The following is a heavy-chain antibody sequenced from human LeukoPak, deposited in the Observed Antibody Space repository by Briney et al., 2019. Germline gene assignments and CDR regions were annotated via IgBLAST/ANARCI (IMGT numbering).Heavy chain of an antibody. D-gene: IGHD6-13*01. Sequence: GGSLRLSCAASGFTFSTFAMSWVRQTPGKGLEWVSVISGGGGSTDYADSVKGRFTISRDNSKNTLYLQMNSLRAEDTAIYYCAKRFRGSSGLYYFDYWGQGTLVTVSS. CDR2: ISGGGGST. V-gene: IGHV3-23*01. J-gene: IGHJ4*02. CDR3: AKRFRGSSGLYYFDY. CDR1: GFTFSTFA.